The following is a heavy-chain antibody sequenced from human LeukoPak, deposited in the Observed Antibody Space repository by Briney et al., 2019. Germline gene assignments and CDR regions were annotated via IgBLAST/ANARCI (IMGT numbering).Heavy chain of an antibody. CDR3: AKGHGSGSYYFDY. Sequence: QPGGSLRLSCAASGFTFSSYGMPWVRQAPGKGLEWVAFIRYDGSNKYYADSVKGRFTISRDNSKNTLYLQMNSLRAEDTAVYYCAKGHGSGSYYFDYWVPGTLVTVSS. D-gene: IGHD3-10*01. V-gene: IGHV3-30*02. J-gene: IGHJ4*02. CDR1: GFTFSSYG. CDR2: IRYDGSNK.